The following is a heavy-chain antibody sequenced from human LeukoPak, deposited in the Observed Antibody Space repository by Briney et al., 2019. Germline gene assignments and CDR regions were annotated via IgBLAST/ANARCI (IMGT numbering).Heavy chain of an antibody. CDR1: GGSISSSNW. CDR3: ARDYGGDFDY. J-gene: IGHJ4*02. CDR2: ISQSETT. V-gene: IGHV4-4*02. D-gene: IGHD4-23*01. Sequence: SETLSLTCAVSGGSISSSNWWSWVRQPPGKGLEWIGEISQSETTNYNPSLKSRVTISVDKSKNQLSLKLTSVTAADTAVYYCARDYGGDFDYWGQGTLVTVSS.